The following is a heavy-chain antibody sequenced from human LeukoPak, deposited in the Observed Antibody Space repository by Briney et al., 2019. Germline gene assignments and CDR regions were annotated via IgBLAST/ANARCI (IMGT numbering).Heavy chain of an antibody. V-gene: IGHV3-33*01. J-gene: IGHJ6*02. Sequence: GGSLRLSCAASGFTFSSYGTHWVRQAPGKGLEWVAVIWYDGSNKYYADSVKGRFTISRDNSKNTLYLQMNSLRAEDTAVYYCAREGCSSTSCYWRGYYYYYGMDVWGQGTTVTVSS. CDR1: GFTFSSYG. D-gene: IGHD2-2*01. CDR3: AREGCSSTSCYWRGYYYYYGMDV. CDR2: IWYDGSNK.